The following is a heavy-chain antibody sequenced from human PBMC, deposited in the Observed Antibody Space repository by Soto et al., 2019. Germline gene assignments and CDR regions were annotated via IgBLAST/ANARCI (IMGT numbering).Heavy chain of an antibody. J-gene: IGHJ4*02. V-gene: IGHV4-4*07. Sequence: PSETLSLTCSVSGGSINSYWWSWIRQPAGKGLEWIGRVYSSGTTDYNPSLNSRATMSVETSKNQISLKLSSVTAADTAVYYCARDIGSYAYGEGYWGQGIQVTVSS. CDR1: GGSINSYW. CDR3: ARDIGSYAYGEGY. D-gene: IGHD3-10*01. CDR2: VYSSGTT.